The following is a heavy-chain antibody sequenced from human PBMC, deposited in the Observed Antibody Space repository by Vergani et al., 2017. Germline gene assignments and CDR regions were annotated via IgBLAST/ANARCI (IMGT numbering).Heavy chain of an antibody. CDR2: INPSGGHT. V-gene: IGHV1-46*03. J-gene: IGHJ4*02. D-gene: IGHD3-9*01. Sequence: QVQVVQSGAEVKKSGASVKVSCKTSGYTFSNYYMHWVRQAPGRGLEWMGIINPSGGHTNYAQKFQGRVTMTRDTSTSTVYMELSSLRSEDTAIYYCARGDYDILTGYGYWGQGTLVTVSA. CDR1: GYTFSNYY. CDR3: ARGDYDILTGYGY.